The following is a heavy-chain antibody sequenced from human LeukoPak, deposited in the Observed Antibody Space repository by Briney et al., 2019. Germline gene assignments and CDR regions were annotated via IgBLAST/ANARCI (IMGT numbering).Heavy chain of an antibody. CDR2: IYYSGST. D-gene: IGHD5-12*01. CDR3: ARDRGGYSGYDGFDI. J-gene: IGHJ3*02. CDR1: GGSISSYY. V-gene: IGHV4-59*01. Sequence: EPSETLSLTCTVSGGSISSYYWSWIRQPPGKGLEWIGYIYYSGSTNYNPSLKSRVTISVDTSKNQFSLKLSSVTAADTAVYYCARDRGGYSGYDGFDIWGQGTMVTVSS.